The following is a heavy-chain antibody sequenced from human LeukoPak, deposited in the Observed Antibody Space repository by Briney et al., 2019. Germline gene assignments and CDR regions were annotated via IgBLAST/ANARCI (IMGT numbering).Heavy chain of an antibody. CDR2: ISATGGST. D-gene: IGHD2-15*01. J-gene: IGHJ6*03. Sequence: GGSLRLSCAASGFAFSTYAMSWVRQAPGKGLEWVSGISATGGSTYSADSVKGRFTISRDNSKNTLILQMNNLRVEDTALYYCAKRHCRGGTCYSDSYYLDVWGKGTTVTVSS. CDR1: GFAFSTYA. CDR3: AKRHCRGGTCYSDSYYLDV. V-gene: IGHV3-23*01.